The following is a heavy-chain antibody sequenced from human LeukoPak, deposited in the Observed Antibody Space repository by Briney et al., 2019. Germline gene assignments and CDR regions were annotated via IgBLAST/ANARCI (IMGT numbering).Heavy chain of an antibody. CDR2: ISWNSGSI. D-gene: IGHD6-19*01. Sequence: GGSLRPSCAASGFTFDDYAMHWVRQAPGKGLEWVSGISWNSGSIGYADSVKGRFTISRDNAKNSLYLQMNSLRAEDTALYYCAKDRGDRSGWYYFDLWGRGTLVTVSS. V-gene: IGHV3-9*01. J-gene: IGHJ2*01. CDR3: AKDRGDRSGWYYFDL. CDR1: GFTFDDYA.